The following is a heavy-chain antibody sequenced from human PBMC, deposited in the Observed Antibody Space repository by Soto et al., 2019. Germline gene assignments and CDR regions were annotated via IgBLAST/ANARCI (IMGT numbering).Heavy chain of an antibody. D-gene: IGHD6-6*01. CDR1: GFTFGSYG. J-gene: IGHJ3*02. CDR2: ISSSSSTI. CDR3: AREEARAFDI. Sequence: GGSLRLSCAASGFTFGSYGMHWVRQAPGKGLEWVSYISSSSSTIYYADSVKGRFTISRDNAKNSLYLQMNSLRDEDTAVYYCAREEARAFDIWGQGTMVTVSS. V-gene: IGHV3-48*02.